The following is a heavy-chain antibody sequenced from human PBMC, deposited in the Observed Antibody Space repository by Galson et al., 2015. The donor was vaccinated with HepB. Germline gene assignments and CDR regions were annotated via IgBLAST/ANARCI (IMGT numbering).Heavy chain of an antibody. Sequence: SLRLSCAASGFTFSTYSMNWVRQAPGKGLEWVSSISSSSSYIYYTDSVKGRFTISRDNAKNSLYPQMNSLRAEDTAVYYCARDTVVVVVAALVFDIWGQGTMVTVSS. D-gene: IGHD2-15*01. J-gene: IGHJ3*02. CDR3: ARDTVVVVVAALVFDI. CDR2: ISSSSSYI. CDR1: GFTFSTYS. V-gene: IGHV3-21*01.